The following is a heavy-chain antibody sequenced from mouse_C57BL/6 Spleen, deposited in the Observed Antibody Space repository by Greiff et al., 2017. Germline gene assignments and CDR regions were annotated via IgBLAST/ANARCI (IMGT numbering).Heavy chain of an antibody. CDR2: TFYSGIT. J-gene: IGHJ1*03. V-gene: IGHV3-3*01. Sequence: EVKLLESGPSLVRPSQTLSLTCTVTGFSINSDCYWIWIRQFPGNKLEYIGYTFYSGITYYNPSLESRTYITRDTSKNQFSLKLRSVTTEDTATYYCARERAYGNSWYFDVWGTGTTVTVSS. CDR3: ARERAYGNSWYFDV. CDR1: GFSINSDCY. D-gene: IGHD2-1*01.